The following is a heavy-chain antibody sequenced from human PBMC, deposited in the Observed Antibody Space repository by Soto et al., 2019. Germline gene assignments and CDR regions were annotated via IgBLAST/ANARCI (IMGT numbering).Heavy chain of an antibody. J-gene: IGHJ5*02. CDR3: ARSYTTTKEVNWFDP. Sequence: SETLSLTCTVSGGSISSDNYSWSWIRQLPGKGLEWIGYIYHSGSTYFNPSLKSRVIILVDTSKNQFSLKVSSVTAADTAVYYCARSYTTTKEVNWFDPWGQGTQVTVSS. CDR1: GGSISSDNYS. V-gene: IGHV4-31*03. D-gene: IGHD1-1*01. CDR2: IYHSGST.